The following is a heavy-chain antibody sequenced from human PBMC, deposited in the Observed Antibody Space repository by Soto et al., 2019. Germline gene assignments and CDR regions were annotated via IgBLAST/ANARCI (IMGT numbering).Heavy chain of an antibody. V-gene: IGHV3-49*03. Sequence: GGSLRLSCTASGFTFGDYAMSWFRQAPGKGLEWVGFIRSKAYGGTTEYAASVKGRFTISRDDSKSIAYLQMNSLKTEDTAVYYCTPSQGGGGMVVCGQGTTVTVSS. D-gene: IGHD3-16*01. J-gene: IGHJ6*02. CDR1: GFTFGDYA. CDR3: TPSQGGGGMVV. CDR2: IRSKAYGGTT.